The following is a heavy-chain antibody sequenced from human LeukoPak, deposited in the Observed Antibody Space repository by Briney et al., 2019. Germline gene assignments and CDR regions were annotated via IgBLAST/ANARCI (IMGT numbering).Heavy chain of an antibody. Sequence: GGSLTLSCEASELTFSRFEMHWVRQPPGKGLEWISYISTSGTTIYYADSEKGRFTISRDNTKNSLFLQMNSVRVEDTDVYYCAGGPVVTNFDFWGRGTLVPVSS. CDR1: ELTFSRFE. V-gene: IGHV3-48*03. CDR2: ISTSGTTI. J-gene: IGHJ4*02. CDR3: AGGPVVTNFDF. D-gene: IGHD2-21*02.